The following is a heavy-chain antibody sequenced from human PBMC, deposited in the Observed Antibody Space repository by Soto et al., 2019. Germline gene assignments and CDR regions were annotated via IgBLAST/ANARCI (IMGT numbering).Heavy chain of an antibody. J-gene: IGHJ6*02. CDR2: IDPSSGTT. CDR3: ARGAVVVPNGLIAGMDV. Sequence: GASVKVSCKPSGYSFTNFYVHWVRQAPGQGLEWMGIIDPSSGTTSYTQKFQGRVTMTRDTSMSTVYMELSSLRSEDTAVYYCARGAVVVPNGLIAGMDVRGLGTTVTVSS. V-gene: IGHV1-46*01. D-gene: IGHD2-15*01. CDR1: GYSFTNFY.